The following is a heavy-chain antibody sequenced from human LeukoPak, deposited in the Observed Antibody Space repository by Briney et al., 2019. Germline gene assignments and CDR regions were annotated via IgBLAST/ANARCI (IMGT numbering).Heavy chain of an antibody. CDR1: GFTFSSYG. Sequence: GGSLRLSCVASGFTFSSYGMSWVRQAPGKGLEWVSGISGNGGSTYYADSVKGRFTISRDNSKNALYLQMNSLRAEDTAVYYCAKAGYYDSSGYLRGGNYFDYWGQGTLVTVSS. CDR2: ISGNGGST. V-gene: IGHV3-23*01. J-gene: IGHJ4*02. CDR3: AKAGYYDSSGYLRGGNYFDY. D-gene: IGHD3-22*01.